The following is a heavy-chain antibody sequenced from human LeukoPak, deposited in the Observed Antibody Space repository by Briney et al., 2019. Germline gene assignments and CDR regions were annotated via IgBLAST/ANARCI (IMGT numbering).Heavy chain of an antibody. V-gene: IGHV1-2*02. CDR1: GYTFTGYY. J-gene: IGHJ4*02. CDR3: ARGGVVVPAAGDY. D-gene: IGHD2-2*01. CDR2: INPNSGGT. Sequence: ASVKVSCKASGYTFTGYYMHWVRQAPGQGLEWVGWINPNSGGTNYAQKFQGRVTMTRDTSISTAYMELSRLRSDDTAVYYCARGGVVVPAAGDYWGQGTLVTVSS.